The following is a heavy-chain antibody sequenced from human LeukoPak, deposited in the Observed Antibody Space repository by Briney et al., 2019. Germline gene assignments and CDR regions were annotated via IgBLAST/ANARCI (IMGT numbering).Heavy chain of an antibody. CDR2: INHSGST. Sequence: SETLSLTCAVYGGSFSGYYWSWIRQPPGKGLEWIGEINHSGSTNYNPSLKSRVTMSVDTSKNQFSLKLSSVTAADTAVYYCARGHSSPSYDYVWGSYRRIPRGYFDYWGQGTLVTVSS. J-gene: IGHJ4*02. V-gene: IGHV4-34*01. D-gene: IGHD3-16*02. CDR3: ARGHSSPSYDYVWGSYRRIPRGYFDY. CDR1: GGSFSGYY.